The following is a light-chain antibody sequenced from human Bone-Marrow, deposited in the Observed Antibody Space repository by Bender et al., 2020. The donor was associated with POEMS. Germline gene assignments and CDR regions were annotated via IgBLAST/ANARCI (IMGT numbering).Light chain of an antibody. CDR3: TSYAGSYHWV. V-gene: IGLV2-14*03. CDR2: DVS. CDR1: SSDVGGYTY. J-gene: IGLJ3*02. Sequence: QSALTQPASVSGSPGQSITIPCTGTSSDVGGYTYVSWYQQHPDKTPKLIIYDVSVRPSGVSTRFSASKSGNTASLTISGLQAEDEADYYCTSYAGSYHWVFGGGTKVTVL.